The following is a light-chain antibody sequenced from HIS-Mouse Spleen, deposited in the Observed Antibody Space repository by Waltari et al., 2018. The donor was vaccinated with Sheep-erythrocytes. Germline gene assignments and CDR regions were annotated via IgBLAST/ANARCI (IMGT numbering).Light chain of an antibody. V-gene: IGKV1-5*03. J-gene: IGKJ1*01. CDR2: KAS. Sequence: TITCRASQSISSWLAWYQQKPGKAPKLLIYKASSLESGVPSRFSGSGSGTEFTLTISSLQPDDFATYYCQQYNSYSTWTFGQGTKVEIK. CDR3: QQYNSYSTWT. CDR1: QSISSW.